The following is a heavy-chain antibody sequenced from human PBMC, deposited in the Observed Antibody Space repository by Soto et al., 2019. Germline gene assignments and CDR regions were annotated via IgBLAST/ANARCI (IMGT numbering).Heavy chain of an antibody. Sequence: PSETLSLTCTVSGGSISSTSYYWVWIRQPPGKGLEWIGSFYYSGSTYYNPSLKSRVTISVDTSENQFSLKLSSVTAADTAVYYCARQVVDGTVAGTGSLDYWGQGTLVTVSS. D-gene: IGHD6-19*01. J-gene: IGHJ4*02. CDR1: GGSISSTSYY. CDR2: FYYSGST. CDR3: ARQVVDGTVAGTGSLDY. V-gene: IGHV4-39*01.